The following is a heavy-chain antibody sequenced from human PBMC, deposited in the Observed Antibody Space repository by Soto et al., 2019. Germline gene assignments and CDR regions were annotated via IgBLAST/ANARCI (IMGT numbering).Heavy chain of an antibody. V-gene: IGHV4-59*01. CDR1: GGSISSYY. Sequence: PSETLSLTCTVSGGSISSYYWSWIRQPPGKGLEWIGYIYYSGSTNYNPSLKSRVTISVDTSKNQFSLKLSSVTAADTAVYYCARVEYYGSGSYLGPGYYYYMDVWGKGTTVTVSS. J-gene: IGHJ6*03. CDR3: ARVEYYGSGSYLGPGYYYYMDV. CDR2: IYYSGST. D-gene: IGHD3-10*01.